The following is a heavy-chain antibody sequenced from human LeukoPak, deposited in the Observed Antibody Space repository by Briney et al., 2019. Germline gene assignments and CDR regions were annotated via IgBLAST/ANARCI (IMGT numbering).Heavy chain of an antibody. D-gene: IGHD3-10*01. CDR2: ISSSSSYI. J-gene: IGHJ3*02. CDR1: GFTFSSYS. CDR3: ARWAYGSGSYLLSGAFDI. V-gene: IGHV3-21*01. Sequence: GGSLRLSCAASGFTFSSYSMNWVRQAPGKGLEWVSSISSSSSYIYYADSVKGRFTISRDNAKNSLYLQMNSLRAEDTAVYYCARWAYGSGSYLLSGAFDIWGQGAMVTVSS.